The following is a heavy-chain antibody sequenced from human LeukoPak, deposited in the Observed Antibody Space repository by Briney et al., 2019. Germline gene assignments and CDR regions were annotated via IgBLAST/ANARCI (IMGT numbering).Heavy chain of an antibody. V-gene: IGHV3-23*01. J-gene: IGHJ3*02. CDR3: AKGDSGSYYTAFDI. Sequence: GGSLRLSCAASGFTFSSYAMSWIRQAPGKGLEWVSAISGSGGSTYYADSMKGRFTISRDNSKNTLYLQMNSLRAEDTAVYYCAKGDSGSYYTAFDIWGQGTMVTVSS. CDR2: ISGSGGST. CDR1: GFTFSSYA. D-gene: IGHD1-26*01.